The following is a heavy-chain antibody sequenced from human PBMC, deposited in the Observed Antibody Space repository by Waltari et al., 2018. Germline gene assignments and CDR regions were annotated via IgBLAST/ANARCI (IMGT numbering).Heavy chain of an antibody. D-gene: IGHD4-17*01. CDR2: IYYSGST. CDR3: ARGSYGDYPTDWFDP. Sequence: QVQLQESGPGLVKPSETLSLTCTVAGGSISSYSWCWIRQPPGKGLEWIGYIYYSGSTNYNPSLKSRVTISVDTSKNQFSLKLSSVTAADTAVYYCARGSYGDYPTDWFDPWGQGTLVTVSS. V-gene: IGHV4-59*01. CDR1: GGSISSYS. J-gene: IGHJ5*02.